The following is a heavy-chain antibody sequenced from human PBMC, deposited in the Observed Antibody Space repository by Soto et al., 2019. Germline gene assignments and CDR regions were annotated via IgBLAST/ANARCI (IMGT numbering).Heavy chain of an antibody. CDR2: ISGSGGST. V-gene: IGHV3-23*01. CDR3: AKDSGVPHY. CDR1: GFNFSSYA. D-gene: IGHD3-10*01. J-gene: IGHJ4*01. Sequence: GGSLRLSCAASGFNFSSYARSWVRQAPGKGLEWVSAISGSGGSTCYADSVKGRFTISRDNSKNTLYLQMNSLRAEDTAVYCSAKDSGVPHYWLNGTLVTVSS.